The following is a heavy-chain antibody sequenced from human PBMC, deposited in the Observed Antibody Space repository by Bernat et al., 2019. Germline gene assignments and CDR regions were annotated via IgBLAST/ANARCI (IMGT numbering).Heavy chain of an antibody. D-gene: IGHD4-4*01. V-gene: IGHV3-74*01. J-gene: IGHJ4*02. Sequence: EVQLVESGGGLVQPGGSLRLSCAASGFTFSSYWMHWVRQAPGKGLVWVSRINTDGSSTTYADSVKGRFTISRDNAENTLYLQMNSLRAEDTAVYYWARGYSNYAPFDYWGQGTLVTVSS. CDR2: INTDGSST. CDR3: ARGYSNYAPFDY. CDR1: GFTFSSYW.